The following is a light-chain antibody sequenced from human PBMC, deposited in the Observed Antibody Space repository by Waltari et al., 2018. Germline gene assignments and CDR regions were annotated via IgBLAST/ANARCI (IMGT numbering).Light chain of an antibody. J-gene: IGKJ2*01. Sequence: CRASHGVSSLSLAGYQQEPGQAPRLLIYAASMRATGIPDRISGSGSETDFTLTLSSLEPEDFAVYYCQQHGSSPFTFGQGTKVEIK. CDR1: HGVSSLS. V-gene: IGKV3-20*01. CDR2: AAS. CDR3: QQHGSSPFT.